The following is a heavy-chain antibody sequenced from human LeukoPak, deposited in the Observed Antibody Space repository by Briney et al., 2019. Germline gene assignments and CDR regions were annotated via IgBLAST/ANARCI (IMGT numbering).Heavy chain of an antibody. V-gene: IGHV3-7*01. CDR3: ARDGESRWAFDI. Sequence: GGSLRLSCAASGFDFSTCWMSWVRQAPGKGLEWVANIKEDGSEKNYVGSVTGRFTISRDNAKNSLYLQMNGLRAEDTAVYYCARDGESRWAFDIWGQGTSVSVSS. J-gene: IGHJ3*02. D-gene: IGHD3-10*01. CDR1: GFDFSTCW. CDR2: IKEDGSEK.